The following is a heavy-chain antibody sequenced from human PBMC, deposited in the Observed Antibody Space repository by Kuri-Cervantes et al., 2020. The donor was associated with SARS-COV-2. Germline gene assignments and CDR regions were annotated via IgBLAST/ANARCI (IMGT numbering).Heavy chain of an antibody. CDR1: GGSFSGYY. V-gene: IGHV4-34*01. CDR3: ARRVSSSWTGAFDI. CDR2: INHSGST. Sequence: SQTLSLTCAVYGGSFSGYYWSWIRQPPGKGLEWIGEINHSGSTNYNPSLKSRVTISVDTSKNQFSLKLSSVTAADTAVYYCARRVSSSWTGAFDIWGQGPMVTVSS. D-gene: IGHD6-13*01. J-gene: IGHJ3*02.